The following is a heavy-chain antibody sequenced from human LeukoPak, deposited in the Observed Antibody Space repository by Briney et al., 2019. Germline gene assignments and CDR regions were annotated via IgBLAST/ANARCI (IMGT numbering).Heavy chain of an antibody. J-gene: IGHJ5*02. V-gene: IGHV3-7*01. CDR2: IKQDESKR. CDR3: AREASLYCSGNDCYWAFNR. CDR1: GFTFSNYW. D-gene: IGHD2-2*01. Sequence: GGSLRLSCVASGFTFSNYWMSWVRQAPGKGLEWVANIKQDESKRYYVDSVKGRFTISRDNAKNSLYLQINSLRAEDTAVYYCAREASLYCSGNDCYWAFNRWGQGTLVTVSS.